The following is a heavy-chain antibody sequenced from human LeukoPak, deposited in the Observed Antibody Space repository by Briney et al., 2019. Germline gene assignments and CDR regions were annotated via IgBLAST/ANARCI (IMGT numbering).Heavy chain of an antibody. J-gene: IGHJ4*02. CDR3: AKEGSKYYDSSGYFDY. CDR2: ISYDGSNK. CDR1: GFTFSTYG. Sequence: GGSLRLSCAASGFTFSTYGMHWVRQAPGKGLEWVAVISYDGSNKYYADSVKGRFTISRDNSKNTLYLQLNSLRAEDTAVYYCAKEGSKYYDSSGYFDYWGQGTLVTVSS. V-gene: IGHV3-30*18. D-gene: IGHD3-22*01.